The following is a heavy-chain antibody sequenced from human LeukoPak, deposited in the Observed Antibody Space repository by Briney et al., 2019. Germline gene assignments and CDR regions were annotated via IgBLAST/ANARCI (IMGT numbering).Heavy chain of an antibody. Sequence: GGSLRLSCAASGFTFSNYATSWVRQAPGKGLEWVANIKQDGSEKYYVDSVKGRFTISRDNAKNSLYLQMNSLRAEDTAVYYCARDTYSNYYYYYGMDVWGQGTTVTVSS. CDR2: IKQDGSEK. CDR1: GFTFSNYA. V-gene: IGHV3-7*01. CDR3: ARDTYSNYYYYYGMDV. D-gene: IGHD4-11*01. J-gene: IGHJ6*02.